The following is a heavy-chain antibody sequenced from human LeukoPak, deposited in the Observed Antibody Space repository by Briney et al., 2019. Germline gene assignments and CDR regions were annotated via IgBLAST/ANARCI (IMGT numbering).Heavy chain of an antibody. CDR2: INTGSSTM. V-gene: IGHV3-48*04. CDR3: ARDSMVRGVLSSIY. Sequence: GTSLRLSCAASGFTFSSYSMNWVRQAPGKGLEWVSYINTGSSTMYYADSVKGRFTISRDNAKNSLYLQMNSLRAEDTAVYYCARDSMVRGVLSSIYWGQGTLVTVSS. D-gene: IGHD3-10*01. CDR1: GFTFSSYS. J-gene: IGHJ4*02.